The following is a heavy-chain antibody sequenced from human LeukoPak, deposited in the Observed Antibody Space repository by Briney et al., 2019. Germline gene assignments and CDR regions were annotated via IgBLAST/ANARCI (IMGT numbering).Heavy chain of an antibody. CDR1: GFTFSDYY. J-gene: IGHJ1*01. CDR2: ISSSGSTI. D-gene: IGHD3-3*01. V-gene: IGHV3-11*01. CDR3: ARAYYTPFFQH. Sequence: VGCLRLSCAASGFTFSDYYMSWIRQAPGKGLEWVSYISSSGSTIYYADSVKGRFTISRDNAKNSLYLQMNSLRAEDTAVYYCARAYYTPFFQHWGQGTLVTVSS.